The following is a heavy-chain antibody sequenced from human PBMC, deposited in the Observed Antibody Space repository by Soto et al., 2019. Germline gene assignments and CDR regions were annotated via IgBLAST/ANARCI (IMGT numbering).Heavy chain of an antibody. D-gene: IGHD3-22*01. CDR2: IYYSGST. Sequence: SETLSLTCTVSGGSISSYYWSWIRQPPGKGLEWIGYIYYSGSTNYNPSLKSRVTISVDTSKNQFSLKLSSVTAADTAVYYCASNYYDSSGYYPLDYWGQGTLVTV. CDR3: ASNYYDSSGYYPLDY. V-gene: IGHV4-59*01. CDR1: GGSISSYY. J-gene: IGHJ4*02.